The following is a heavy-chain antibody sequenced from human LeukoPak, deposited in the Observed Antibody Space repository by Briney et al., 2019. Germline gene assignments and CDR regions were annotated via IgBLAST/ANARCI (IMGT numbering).Heavy chain of an antibody. CDR1: GGSFSGYY. D-gene: IGHD3-10*01. CDR2: INHSGGT. J-gene: IGHJ4*02. V-gene: IGHV4-34*01. CDR3: ARKGSGSFFDY. Sequence: SETLSLTCAVYGGSFSGYYWSWIRQPPGKGLEWIGEINHSGGTYSKSSLKSRVIISVDTSKNQLSLKLSSVTAADTAVYYCARKGSGSFFDYWGQGTLVTVSS.